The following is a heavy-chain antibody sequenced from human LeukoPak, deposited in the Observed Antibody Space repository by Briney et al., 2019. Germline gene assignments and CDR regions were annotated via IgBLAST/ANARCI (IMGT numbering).Heavy chain of an antibody. V-gene: IGHV3-48*04. Sequence: GGSLRLSCAASGFTFSSYNMNWVRQAPGKGLEWISYISSSRSTIYYADSVKGRFTISRDNAKNSLHLQMNSLRAEDTAVYYCAELGITMIGGVWGKGTTVTIAS. CDR3: AELGITMIGGV. J-gene: IGHJ6*04. CDR2: ISSSRSTI. CDR1: GFTFSSYN. D-gene: IGHD3-10*02.